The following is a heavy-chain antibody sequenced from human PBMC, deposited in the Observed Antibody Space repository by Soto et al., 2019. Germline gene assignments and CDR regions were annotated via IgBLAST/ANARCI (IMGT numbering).Heavy chain of an antibody. J-gene: IGHJ4*02. D-gene: IGHD3-10*01. V-gene: IGHV1-69*08. Sequence: QVQLVQSGAEVKKPGSSVKVSCKASGGTFSSYTISWVRQAPGQGLEWMGRIIPILGIANYAQKFQGRVTITASKSTSSAYMEQSSLRSEDTAVYYCAREEYYYGSGAFFDYWGQGTLVTVSS. CDR1: GGTFSSYT. CDR3: AREEYYYGSGAFFDY. CDR2: IIPILGIA.